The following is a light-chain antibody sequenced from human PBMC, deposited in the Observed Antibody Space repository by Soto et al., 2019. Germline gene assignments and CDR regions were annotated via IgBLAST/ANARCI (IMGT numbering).Light chain of an antibody. Sequence: EIVMTQSPDILSVSPGERATLSCRASQSVSSNLAWYQQKPGQSPRLLIYGASTRATGIPVRFSGSGSGTDFTLTISCLQSEDFATYYCQQYYSYPRTFGQGTKVDIK. V-gene: IGKV3-15*01. J-gene: IGKJ1*01. CDR2: GAS. CDR3: QQYYSYPRT. CDR1: QSVSSN.